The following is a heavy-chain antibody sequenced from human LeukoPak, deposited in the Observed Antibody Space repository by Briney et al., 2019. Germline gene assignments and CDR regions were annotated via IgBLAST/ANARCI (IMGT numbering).Heavy chain of an antibody. J-gene: IGHJ4*02. Sequence: GGSLRLSCAASGFTVSSNYMSWVRQAPGKGLEWVSVIYSGGSTYYADSVKGRFTISRDNPKNTLYLQMNSLRAEDTAVYYCARDGVNWNERYFDYWGQGTLVTVSS. CDR3: ARDGVNWNERYFDY. D-gene: IGHD1-20*01. V-gene: IGHV3-53*01. CDR1: GFTVSSNY. CDR2: IYSGGST.